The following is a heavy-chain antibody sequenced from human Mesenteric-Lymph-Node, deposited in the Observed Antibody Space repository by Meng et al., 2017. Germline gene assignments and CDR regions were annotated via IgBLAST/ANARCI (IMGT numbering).Heavy chain of an antibody. Sequence: GGSLRLSCKGSGYSFTSYWIGWVRQMPGKGLEWMGIIYPGDSDTRYSPSFQGQVTISADKSISTAYLQWSSLKASDTATYYCARRMYSSGSQYTFDYWGQGTLVTVSS. CDR1: GYSFTSYW. D-gene: IGHD6-19*01. CDR3: ARRMYSSGSQYTFDY. V-gene: IGHV5-51*01. J-gene: IGHJ4*02. CDR2: IYPGDSDT.